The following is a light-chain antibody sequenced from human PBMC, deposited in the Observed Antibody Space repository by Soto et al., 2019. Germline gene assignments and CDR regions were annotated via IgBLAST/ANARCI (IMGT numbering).Light chain of an antibody. CDR1: QSVASSY. Sequence: EIVLTQSPGTLSLSPGERATLSCRASQSVASSYLAWYQQKPGQAPRLLIYDASSRATGIPDRISGSGSGTDFTLTISSLEPEDSAVYYCQQRHMWPITFGQGTRLEIK. CDR3: QQRHMWPIT. J-gene: IGKJ5*01. CDR2: DAS. V-gene: IGKV3D-20*02.